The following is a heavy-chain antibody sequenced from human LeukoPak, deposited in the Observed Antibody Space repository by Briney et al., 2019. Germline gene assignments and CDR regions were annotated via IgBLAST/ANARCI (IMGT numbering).Heavy chain of an antibody. Sequence: GGSLRLSCAASGFTFSSYVMSWVRQAPGKGLEWVSVISGSGGSIHYADSVKGRFTISRDNSKDTLYLQMSSLRAEDTALYYCAKGGSRNAFDIWGQGTMVTVSS. J-gene: IGHJ3*02. V-gene: IGHV3-23*01. CDR3: AKGGSRNAFDI. CDR1: GFTFSSYV. D-gene: IGHD2-15*01. CDR2: ISGSGGSI.